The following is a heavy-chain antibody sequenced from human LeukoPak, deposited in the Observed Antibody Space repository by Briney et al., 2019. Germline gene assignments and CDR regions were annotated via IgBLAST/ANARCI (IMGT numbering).Heavy chain of an antibody. CDR2: IFHSGKT. V-gene: IGHV4-38-2*02. J-gene: IGHJ4*02. D-gene: IGHD1-26*01. CDR1: GFSINIGYY. Sequence: SETLSLTCNVSGFSINIGYYWGWIRQPPGKGLEWIGSIFHSGKTYYNSSLKSRVTISIDTSKNQFSLKLSSVTAADTAVYYCARGGSKLSGSYGYWGQGTLVTVSS. CDR3: ARGGSKLSGSYGY.